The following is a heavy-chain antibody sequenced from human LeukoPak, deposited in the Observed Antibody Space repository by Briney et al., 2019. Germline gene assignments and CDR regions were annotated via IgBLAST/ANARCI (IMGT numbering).Heavy chain of an antibody. J-gene: IGHJ4*02. V-gene: IGHV4-4*07. CDR3: AGTEGYGLGGFDY. CDR1: GGSISGYY. D-gene: IGHD3-16*01. Sequence: QESGPGLVKPSETLSLTCTVSGGSISGYYWSWIRQPAGRGLEWIGRIFSSGTTNYNSSLKSRVTMSVDTSKNQFSLKLTSVTAADTAVYYCAGTEGYGLGGFDYWGQGTLVTVSS. CDR2: IFSSGTT.